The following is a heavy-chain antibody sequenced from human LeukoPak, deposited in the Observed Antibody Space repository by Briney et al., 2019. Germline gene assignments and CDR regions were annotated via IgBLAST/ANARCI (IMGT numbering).Heavy chain of an antibody. D-gene: IGHD3-9*01. CDR1: GFTFSSYA. V-gene: IGHV3-23*01. CDR3: ALLRYFDWLLSYYYYYGMDV. CDR2: ISGSGGST. Sequence: PGGSLRLSCAASGFTFSSYAMSWVRQAPGKGLEWVSAISGSGGSTYYADSVEGRFTISRDNSKNTLYLQMNSLRAEDTAVYYCALLRYFDWLLSYYYYYGMDVWGQGTTVTVSS. J-gene: IGHJ6*02.